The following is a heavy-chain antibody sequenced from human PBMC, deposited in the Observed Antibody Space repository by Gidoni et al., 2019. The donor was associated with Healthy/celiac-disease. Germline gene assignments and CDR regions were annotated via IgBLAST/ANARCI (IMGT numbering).Heavy chain of an antibody. J-gene: IGHJ4*02. Sequence: VQLVQSGAEVKKPGASVKVSCKASGSTFTGYSMHWVRQDPGQGLEWMGWINPNSGGTNYAQKFQGRVTMTRDTSISTAYMELSRLRSDDTAVYYCARVDSSGWYSFDYWGQGTLVTVSS. D-gene: IGHD6-19*01. CDR2: INPNSGGT. CDR1: GSTFTGYS. V-gene: IGHV1-2*02. CDR3: ARVDSSGWYSFDY.